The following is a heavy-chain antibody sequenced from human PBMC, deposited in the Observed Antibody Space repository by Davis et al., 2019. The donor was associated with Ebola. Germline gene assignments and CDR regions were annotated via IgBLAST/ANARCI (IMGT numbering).Heavy chain of an antibody. CDR1: GGPVSSGNHY. D-gene: IGHD2/OR15-2a*01. CDR3: ATQYSNGWFDP. J-gene: IGHJ5*02. Sequence: SETLSLTCIVSGGPVSSGNHYWSWIRQSPGKGLEWIGYIYYSGSTDYNPSLKSRVTMSVDLSKNQFSLKLTSVTAADTAVYYCATQYSNGWFDPWGQGTLVTVSS. V-gene: IGHV4-61*01. CDR2: IYYSGST.